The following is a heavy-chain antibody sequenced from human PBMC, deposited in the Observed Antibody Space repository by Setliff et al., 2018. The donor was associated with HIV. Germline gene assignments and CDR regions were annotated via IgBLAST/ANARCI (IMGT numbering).Heavy chain of an antibody. CDR3: ARDPDSGYDSGAFDI. J-gene: IGHJ3*02. Sequence: GASVKVSCKASGYTFTSYSMHWVRQAPGQRLEWMGWINAGNGNTKYSQKFQDRVTITRDISAITAYMELSSLRSEDTAVYYCARDPDSGYDSGAFDIWGQGTMVT. V-gene: IGHV1-3*01. CDR1: GYTFTSYS. CDR2: INAGNGNT. D-gene: IGHD5-12*01.